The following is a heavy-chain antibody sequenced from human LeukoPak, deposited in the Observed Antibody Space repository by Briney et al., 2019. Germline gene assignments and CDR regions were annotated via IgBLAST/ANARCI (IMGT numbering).Heavy chain of an antibody. CDR3: ARSSEVRYYYDSSGYSYYYYYMDV. V-gene: IGHV4-59*01. J-gene: IGHJ6*03. Sequence: PSETLSLTCTVSGGSISSYYWSWIRQPPGKGLEWIGYIYYSGSTNYNPSLKSRVTISVDTSKNQFSLKLNSVTAADTAVYYCARSSEVRYYYDSSGYSYYYYYMDVWGKGTTVTISS. CDR1: GGSISSYY. D-gene: IGHD3-22*01. CDR2: IYYSGST.